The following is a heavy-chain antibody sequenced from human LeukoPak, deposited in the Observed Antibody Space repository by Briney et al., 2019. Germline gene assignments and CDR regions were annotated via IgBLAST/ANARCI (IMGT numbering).Heavy chain of an antibody. CDR3: TTVTDSSGYYYRRRPFDY. CDR2: IKSKTDGGTT. Sequence: GGSQRLSCAASGFTFSNAWMSWVRQAPGKGLEWVGRIKSKTDGGTTDYAAPVKGRFTISRDDSKNTLYLQMNSLKTEDTAVYYCTTVTDSSGYYYRRRPFDYWGQGTLVTVSS. J-gene: IGHJ4*02. D-gene: IGHD3-22*01. V-gene: IGHV3-15*01. CDR1: GFTFSNAW.